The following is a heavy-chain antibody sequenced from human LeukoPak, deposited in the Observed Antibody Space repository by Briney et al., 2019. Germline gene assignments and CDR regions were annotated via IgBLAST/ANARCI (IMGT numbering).Heavy chain of an antibody. V-gene: IGHV1-69*13. Sequence: SVKVSCKASGGTFSSYAISWVRQAPGQGLEWMGGIIPIFGTANYAQKFQGRVTTTADESTSTAYMELSSLRSEDTAVYYCARERLLWFGESPSYYYYYGMDVWGQGTTVTVSS. D-gene: IGHD3-10*01. J-gene: IGHJ6*02. CDR1: GGTFSSYA. CDR3: ARERLLWFGESPSYYYYYGMDV. CDR2: IIPIFGTA.